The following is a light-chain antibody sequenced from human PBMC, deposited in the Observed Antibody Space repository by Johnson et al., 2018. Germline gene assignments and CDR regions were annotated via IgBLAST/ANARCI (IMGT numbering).Light chain of an antibody. CDR2: ENN. V-gene: IGLV1-51*02. Sequence: QSVLTQPPSVSAAPGQKVTISCSVSSSNIGNNYVSWYQQLPGTAPKLLIYENNKRPSGIPDRFSGSKSGTSATLGITGLQTGDEADYYCGTWDSSLSAGNVFRTGTKVTVL. J-gene: IGLJ1*01. CDR1: SSNIGNNY. CDR3: GTWDSSLSAGNV.